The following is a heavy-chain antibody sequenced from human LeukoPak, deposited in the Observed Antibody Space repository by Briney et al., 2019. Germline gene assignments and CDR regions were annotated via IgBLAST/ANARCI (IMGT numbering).Heavy chain of an antibody. CDR2: INHSGST. CDR3: ASRIAVAGPFDY. Sequence: SETLSLTCAVYGGSLSGYYWSWIRQPPGKGLEWIGEINHSGSTNYNPSLKSRVTISVDTSKNQFSLKLSSVTAADTAVYYCASRIAVAGPFDYWGQGTLVTVSS. D-gene: IGHD6-19*01. V-gene: IGHV4-34*01. CDR1: GGSLSGYY. J-gene: IGHJ4*02.